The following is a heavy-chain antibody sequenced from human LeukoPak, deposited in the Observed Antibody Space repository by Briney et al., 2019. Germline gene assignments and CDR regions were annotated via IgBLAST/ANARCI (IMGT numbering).Heavy chain of an antibody. Sequence: ASVKVSCKASGYTFISYGIAWVRQAPGQGLEWMGWISAYNGNTNYAQKFQGRVTMTTDTSTSTAYMELRSLRSDDTAVYYCARARYSYGCWSFDYWGQGTLVTVSS. CDR1: GYTFISYG. J-gene: IGHJ4*02. CDR2: ISAYNGNT. D-gene: IGHD5-18*01. V-gene: IGHV1-18*01. CDR3: ARARYSYGCWSFDY.